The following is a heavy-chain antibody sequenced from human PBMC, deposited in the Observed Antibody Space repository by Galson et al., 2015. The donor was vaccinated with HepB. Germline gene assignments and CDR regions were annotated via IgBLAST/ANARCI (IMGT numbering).Heavy chain of an antibody. J-gene: IGHJ6*03. D-gene: IGHD2-15*01. CDR2: ISSSNSYI. Sequence: SLRLSCAASGFTFSSYSMTWVRQAPGKGLEWVSSISSSNSYIYYADSVKGRFTNSRDNAKNSLYLQMNSLRAEDTAVYYCAREVSVVVVVAASESYYYYYMDVWCKGTTVTVSS. CDR1: GFTFSSYS. V-gene: IGHV3-21*01. CDR3: AREVSVVVVVAASESYYYYYMDV.